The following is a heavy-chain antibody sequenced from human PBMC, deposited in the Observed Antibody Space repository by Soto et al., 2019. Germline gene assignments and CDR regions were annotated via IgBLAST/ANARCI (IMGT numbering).Heavy chain of an antibody. D-gene: IGHD3-22*01. CDR2: ISYDGSNK. CDR1: GFTFSSYA. CDR3: AASRYYYDSSGYSTTSGPFDY. J-gene: IGHJ4*02. Sequence: GGSLRLSCAASGFTFSSYAMHWVRQAPGKGLEWVAVISYDGSNKYYADSVKGRFTISRDNSKNTLYLQMNSLRAEDTAVYYCAASRYYYDSSGYSTTSGPFDYWGQGTQLTVAA. V-gene: IGHV3-30-3*01.